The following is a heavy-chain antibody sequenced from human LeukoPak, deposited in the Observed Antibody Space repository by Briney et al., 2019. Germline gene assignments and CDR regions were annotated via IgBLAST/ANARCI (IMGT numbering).Heavy chain of an antibody. CDR2: ISYDGSNK. D-gene: IGHD2/OR15-2a*01. J-gene: IGHJ4*02. Sequence: GGSLRLSCAASGFTFSSCAMYWVRQAPGKGLEWVAAISYDGSNKYYADSVKGRFTISRDNSKNTLYLQMNSLRAEDTAVYYCARDRSGTLDYWGQGTLVTVSS. V-gene: IGHV3-30-3*01. CDR1: GFTFSSCA. CDR3: ARDRSGTLDY.